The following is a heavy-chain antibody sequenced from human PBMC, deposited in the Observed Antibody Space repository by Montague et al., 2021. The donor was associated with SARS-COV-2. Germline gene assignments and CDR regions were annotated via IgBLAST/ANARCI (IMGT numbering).Heavy chain of an antibody. V-gene: IGHV4-34*01. CDR3: ASAPRYSFGFWAY. D-gene: IGHD5-12*01. CDR1: GASSSNYY. J-gene: IGHJ4*02. Sequence: SETLSLICIVYGASSSNYYWSWIRQSPGKGLEWVGEINHSGYTXXXPSXESRLTISLDSSKKQFSLKMTSVTAADTAIYYCASAPRYSFGFWAYWGQGTLVSVSS. CDR2: INHSGYT.